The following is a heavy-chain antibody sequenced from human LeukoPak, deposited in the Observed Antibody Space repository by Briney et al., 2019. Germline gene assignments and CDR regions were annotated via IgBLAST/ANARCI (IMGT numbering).Heavy chain of an antibody. CDR2: ISASSGGA. Sequence: GGSLRLSCAASGFTFSSYAMSWVRQPPGQGLGWVSGISASSGGAYYEDSVKVRLTISRDNSKNTLYLQMNSLRAEDTAVYYCAKDLRQSFVGTFDIWGQGTMVTVSS. V-gene: IGHV3-23*01. CDR3: AKDLRQSFVGTFDI. CDR1: GFTFSSYA. D-gene: IGHD2-21*01. J-gene: IGHJ3*02.